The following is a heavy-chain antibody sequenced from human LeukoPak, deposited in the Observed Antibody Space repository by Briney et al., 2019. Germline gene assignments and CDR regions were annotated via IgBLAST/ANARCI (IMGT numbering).Heavy chain of an antibody. D-gene: IGHD2-15*01. V-gene: IGHV3-23*01. CDR2: ISNSGGDT. J-gene: IGHJ1*01. CDR1: GFTFSSYA. CDR3: DQQLGYCSGGTRYFTY. Sequence: GGSLRLSCAASGFTFSSYAMSWVRQAPGKGLEWVAAISNSGGDTFYADSGKGRFTIARDNSKNTLYLQMNSLRVEDTAVYYCDQQLGYCSGGTRYFTYWGQGTLVTVSS.